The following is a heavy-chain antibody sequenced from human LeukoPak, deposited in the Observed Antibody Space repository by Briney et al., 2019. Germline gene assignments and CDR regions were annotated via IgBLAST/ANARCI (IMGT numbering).Heavy chain of an antibody. CDR2: VFHTGET. CDR3: ARQGCSGGSCYSISGEAFDI. J-gene: IGHJ3*02. V-gene: IGHV4-39*01. Sequence: SETLSLTCAVSLPGDGSINSGSHFWGWIRQPPGKGLEWIGSVFHTGETFINPSLKSRLTISVDTAKNHFFLQLSSVTAADTALYYCARQGCSGGSCYSISGEAFDIWGQGTVVTVSP. D-gene: IGHD2-15*01. CDR1: LPGDGSINSGSHF.